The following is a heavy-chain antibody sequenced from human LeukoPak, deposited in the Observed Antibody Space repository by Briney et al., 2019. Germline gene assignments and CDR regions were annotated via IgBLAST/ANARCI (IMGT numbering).Heavy chain of an antibody. CDR2: IYTSGST. V-gene: IGHV4-61*02. J-gene: IGHJ6*03. Sequence: SQTLSLTCTVSGGSISSGSYYWSWIRQPAGKGLEWIGRIYTSGSTNYNPSLKSRVTISVDTSKNQFSLKLSSVTAADTAVYYCARDRSGSYLYYYSYMDVWGKGTTVTVSS. CDR3: ARDRSGSYLYYYSYMDV. CDR1: GGSISSGSYY. D-gene: IGHD1-26*01.